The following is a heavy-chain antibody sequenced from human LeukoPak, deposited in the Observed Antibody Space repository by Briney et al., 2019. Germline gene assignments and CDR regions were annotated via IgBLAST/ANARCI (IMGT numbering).Heavy chain of an antibody. CDR3: AKDSVAVTGTGNIDY. CDR2: ISWDGGSS. Sequence: PGGSLRFSCAASGFTFDDYAMHWVRQAPGKGLEWVSLISWDGGSSYYADSVKGRFTISRDNSKNSLYLQMNSLRAEDTALYYCAKDSVAVTGTGNIDYWGQGTLVTVSS. V-gene: IGHV3-43D*03. J-gene: IGHJ4*02. D-gene: IGHD6-19*01. CDR1: GFTFDDYA.